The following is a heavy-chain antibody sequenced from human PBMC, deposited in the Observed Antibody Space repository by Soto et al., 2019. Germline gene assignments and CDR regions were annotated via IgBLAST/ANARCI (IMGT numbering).Heavy chain of an antibody. CDR1: GYTFAIYA. Sequence: ASVEVSCRASGYTFAIYAMHWVRQAPGQRLEWMGWINAANGDTKYSQKFQGRVTITRDTSASTAYMELSSLRSEDTAVYYCASGTDRNSGSWLDPWGQGTLVTVSS. D-gene: IGHD2-8*02. V-gene: IGHV1-3*01. CDR3: ASGTDRNSGSWLDP. J-gene: IGHJ5*02. CDR2: INAANGDT.